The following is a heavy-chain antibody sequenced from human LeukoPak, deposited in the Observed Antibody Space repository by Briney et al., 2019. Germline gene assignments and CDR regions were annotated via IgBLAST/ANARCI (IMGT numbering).Heavy chain of an antibody. CDR1: GGSLSSFY. D-gene: IGHD4-17*01. CDR3: ARHNYDDYVFDI. CDR2: INYSGSA. V-gene: IGHV4-59*08. Sequence: SETLSLTCTVSGGSLSSFYFSWIRQSPGKGLEWIAYINYSGSASYNPSLKSRVTMSVDTSKQFSLSLSSVTAADTAVYYCARHNYDDYVFDIWGQGTKVTVSS. J-gene: IGHJ3*02.